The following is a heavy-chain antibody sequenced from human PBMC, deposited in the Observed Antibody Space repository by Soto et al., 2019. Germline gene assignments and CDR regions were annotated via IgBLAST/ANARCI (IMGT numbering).Heavy chain of an antibody. Sequence: PXESLKISWKGSGYSFTSYWISWVRQMPGKGLEWMGRIDPSDSYTNYSPSFQGHVTISADKSISTAYLQWSSLKASDTAMYYCARGIVVVPAAILPNYYYYGMDVWGQGTTVTVSS. V-gene: IGHV5-10-1*01. CDR3: ARGIVVVPAAILPNYYYYGMDV. CDR1: GYSFTSYW. D-gene: IGHD2-2*01. CDR2: IDPSDSYT. J-gene: IGHJ6*02.